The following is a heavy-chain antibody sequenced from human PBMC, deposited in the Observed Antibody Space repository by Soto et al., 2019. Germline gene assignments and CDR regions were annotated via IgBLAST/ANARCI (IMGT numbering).Heavy chain of an antibody. CDR1: GGSISSYY. CDR3: ARGPDYDYVWGSYRYMF. V-gene: IGHV4-59*01. Sequence: SETLSLTCTVSGGSISSYYWSWIRQPPGKGLEWIGYIYKSGSTNYKSSLKSRVTISVGTSKNQFSLKLSSVTAADTAVYYCARGPDYDYVWGSYRYMFWGQGTLFTVSS. D-gene: IGHD3-16*02. CDR2: IYKSGST. J-gene: IGHJ4*02.